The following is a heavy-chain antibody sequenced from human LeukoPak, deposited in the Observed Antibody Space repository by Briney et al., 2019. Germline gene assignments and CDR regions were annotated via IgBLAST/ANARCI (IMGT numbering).Heavy chain of an antibody. CDR3: ARGRYGSGTYYNAYFDY. Sequence: SETLSLTCTVSGGSISDYYWSWIRVPAGKGLEWIGRIYTSGTTNYNPSLKSRVSMSVDTSKNQFSLKLSSATAADTAVYYCARGRYGSGTYYNAYFDYWGQGTLVTVSS. V-gene: IGHV4-4*07. CDR2: IYTSGTT. CDR1: GGSISDYY. J-gene: IGHJ4*02. D-gene: IGHD3-10*01.